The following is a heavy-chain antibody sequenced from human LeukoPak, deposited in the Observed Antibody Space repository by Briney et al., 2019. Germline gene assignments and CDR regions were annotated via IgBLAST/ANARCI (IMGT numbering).Heavy chain of an antibody. V-gene: IGHV3-23*01. CDR3: AKYRGYGDYGSDYFDY. J-gene: IGHJ4*02. CDR2: ISGRGQST. CDR1: GITFSSYA. D-gene: IGHD4-17*01. Sequence: GGSLRLSCAASGITFSSYAMSWVRRAPGKGLEWVSSISGRGQSTYYGDSVKGRFTISRDNSKNTLSLQMNSLRGEDTAVYYCAKYRGYGDYGSDYFDYWGQGTLVTVSS.